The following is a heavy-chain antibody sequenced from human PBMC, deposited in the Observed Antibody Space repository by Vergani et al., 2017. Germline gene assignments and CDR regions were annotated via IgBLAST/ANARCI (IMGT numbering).Heavy chain of an antibody. V-gene: IGHV2-5*04. J-gene: IGHJ6*03. CDR1: GFSLNTRGVS. CDR3: VYRKTECGTTGCFYPFYYYYYMDV. D-gene: IGHD1-7*01. CDR2: LYWNDDQ. Sequence: QITLKESGPTLVKPTQTLTLTCTFSGFSLNTRGVSVAWIRQPPGKALDWLALLYWNDDQHYSPSLNNRVTITKDTSKNQVVLTMTNMDYVDTGTYYCVYRKTECGTTGCFYPFYYYYYMDVWGKGTTVTDSS.